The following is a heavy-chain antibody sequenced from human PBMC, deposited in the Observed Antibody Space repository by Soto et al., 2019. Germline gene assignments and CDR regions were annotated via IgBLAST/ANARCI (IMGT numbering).Heavy chain of an antibody. J-gene: IGHJ6*02. Sequence: QVQLQQWGAGLLKPSETLSLTCAVYGGSFSGYYWSWIRQPPGKGLEWIGEINHSGSTNYNPSLKSRVTIPVATSKNQFSLKLSSVTAADTAVYYCARGRRSARYGMDVWGQGTTVTVSS. CDR2: INHSGST. CDR3: ARGRRSARYGMDV. V-gene: IGHV4-34*01. CDR1: GGSFSGYY.